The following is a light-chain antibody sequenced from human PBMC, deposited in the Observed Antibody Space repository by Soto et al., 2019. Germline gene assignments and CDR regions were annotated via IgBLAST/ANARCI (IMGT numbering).Light chain of an antibody. CDR1: SSDVGGYND. J-gene: IGLJ2*01. CDR2: EVS. V-gene: IGLV2-14*01. CDR3: SSYTSSSTLV. Sequence: QSALTQPASVSGSPGQSITISCTGTSSDVGGYNDVSWYQQNPGKAPKLMIDEVSNRPSGVSNRFSGSQSGNTASLTISGLQAEDEADYYCSSYTSSSTLVVGGGTKLTVL.